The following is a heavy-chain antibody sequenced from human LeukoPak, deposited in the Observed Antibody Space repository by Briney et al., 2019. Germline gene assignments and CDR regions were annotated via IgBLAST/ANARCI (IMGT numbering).Heavy chain of an antibody. CDR3: AKGDGSGPMLATGY. D-gene: IGHD3-10*01. CDR2: INSDGSRT. V-gene: IGHV3-74*01. Sequence: GGSLSLSCAASGFTFTSYWMHWVRQAPGKGLVWVSRINSDGSRTSYADSVKGRFTISRDNAKNSLYLQMNSLRAEDTALYYCAKGDGSGPMLATGYWGQGTLVTVSS. CDR1: GFTFTSYW. J-gene: IGHJ4*02.